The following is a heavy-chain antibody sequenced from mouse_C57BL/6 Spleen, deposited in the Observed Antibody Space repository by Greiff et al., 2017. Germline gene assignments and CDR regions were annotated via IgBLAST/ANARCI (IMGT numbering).Heavy chain of an antibody. Sequence: VQLQQSGPELVKPGASVKISCKASGYAFSSSWMNWVKQRPGKGLEWIGRIYPGDGDTNYNGKFKGKATLTADKSSSTAYMQLSSLTSEDSAVYFCARAGTTVVERYFDVWGTGTTVTVSS. J-gene: IGHJ1*03. V-gene: IGHV1-82*01. CDR3: ARAGTTVVERYFDV. D-gene: IGHD1-1*01. CDR1: GYAFSSSW. CDR2: IYPGDGDT.